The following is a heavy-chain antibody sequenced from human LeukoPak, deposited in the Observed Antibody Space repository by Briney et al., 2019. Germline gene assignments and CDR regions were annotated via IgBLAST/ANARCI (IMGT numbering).Heavy chain of an antibody. CDR3: AKDLLSDFWSGYSYFDY. Sequence: GGSLRLSRAASGFTFSSYAMSWVRQAPGKGLEWVSAIRGSGGSTYYADSVKGRFTISRDNSQNTLYLHMNSLRAEDTAVYYCAKDLLSDFWSGYSYFDYWGQGTLVTVSS. CDR2: IRGSGGST. J-gene: IGHJ4*02. CDR1: GFTFSSYA. D-gene: IGHD3-3*01. V-gene: IGHV3-23*01.